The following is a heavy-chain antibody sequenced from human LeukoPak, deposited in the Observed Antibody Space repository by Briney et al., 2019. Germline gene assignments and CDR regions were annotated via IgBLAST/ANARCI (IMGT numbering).Heavy chain of an antibody. CDR1: GFTFSSYS. Sequence: GGSLRLSCAASGFTFSSYSMNWVRQAPGKGLEWVSYISSSSSTIYYADSVKGRFTISRDNAKNSLNLQMNSLRAEDTAVYYCARDLTMVRGYYYYGMDVWGQGTTVTVSS. CDR2: ISSSSSTI. J-gene: IGHJ6*02. CDR3: ARDLTMVRGYYYYGMDV. D-gene: IGHD3-10*01. V-gene: IGHV3-48*04.